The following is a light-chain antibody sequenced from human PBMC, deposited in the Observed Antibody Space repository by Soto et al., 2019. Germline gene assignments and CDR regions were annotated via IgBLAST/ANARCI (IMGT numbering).Light chain of an antibody. V-gene: IGLV7-43*01. CDR3: LLYTGNSQPWV. Sequence: QAVVTQEASLTVSPGGTITLTCASSTGAVTNDNNPNWFQQEPGQSPRALIYSTTNKHSWTPARFSGSLLGGKAALTVSGVQPEDEADYYCLLYTGNSQPWVFGGGTKLTVL. CDR1: TGAVTNDNN. J-gene: IGLJ3*02. CDR2: STT.